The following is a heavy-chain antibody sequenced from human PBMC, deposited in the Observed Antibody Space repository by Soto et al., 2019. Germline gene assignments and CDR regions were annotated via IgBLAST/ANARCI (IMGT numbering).Heavy chain of an antibody. Sequence: QLHLQESGPGLVKPSETLSLDCIVTGDSIGVSRYFWGWIRQPPGKGLEWIGTVTDTGLTIYNPSLASRLILSVYKSKNQFSLTLISVTATEASMYHCARYACTPFIKTPLAFDVSGQGTMVTVSS. V-gene: IGHV4-39*01. CDR2: VTDTGLT. J-gene: IGHJ3*01. CDR1: GDSIGVSRYF. CDR3: ARYACTPFIKTPLAFDV. D-gene: IGHD3-10*01.